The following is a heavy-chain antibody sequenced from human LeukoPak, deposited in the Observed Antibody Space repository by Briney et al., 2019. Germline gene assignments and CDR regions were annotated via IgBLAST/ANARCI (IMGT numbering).Heavy chain of an antibody. J-gene: IGHJ1*01. D-gene: IGHD3-3*01. V-gene: IGHV1-69*13. CDR1: GGTFSSYA. Sequence: ASVKVSCKASGGTFSSYAISWVRQAPGQGLEWMGGIIPIFGTANYAQKFQGRVTITADESTSTAYMELSSLRSEDTAVYYCARDSKYYDFWSGYYVAEYFQHWGQGTLVTVSS. CDR3: ARDSKYYDFWSGYYVAEYFQH. CDR2: IIPIFGTA.